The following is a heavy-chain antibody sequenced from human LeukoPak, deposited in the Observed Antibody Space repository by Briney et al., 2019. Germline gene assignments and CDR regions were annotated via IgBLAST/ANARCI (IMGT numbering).Heavy chain of an antibody. J-gene: IGHJ4*02. Sequence: SETLSLTCAVYGGSFSGYYWSWIRQPPGEGLEWIGEINHCGSTNYNPSLKSRVTISVDTSKNQFSLKLSSVTAADTAVYTRGRKYTSGYRVTELGSGYSDYWGQGTLVTVSS. D-gene: IGHD5-18*01. CDR3: GRKYTSGYRVTELGSGYSDY. CDR2: INHCGST. V-gene: IGHV4-34*01. CDR1: GGSFSGYY.